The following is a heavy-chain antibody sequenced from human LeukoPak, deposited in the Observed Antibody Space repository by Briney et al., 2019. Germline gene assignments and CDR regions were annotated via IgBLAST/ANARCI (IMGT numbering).Heavy chain of an antibody. D-gene: IGHD3-10*01. V-gene: IGHV1-8*02. CDR1: GGTFSSYT. CDR2: MNPNSGNT. CDR3: ARGRLRLVRGVKNWFDP. Sequence: GASVKVSCKASGGTFSSYTISWVRQAPGQGLEWMGWMNPNSGNTGYAQKFQGRVTMTRNTSISTAYMELSSLRSEDTAVYYCARGRLRLVRGVKNWFDPWGQGTLVTVSS. J-gene: IGHJ5*02.